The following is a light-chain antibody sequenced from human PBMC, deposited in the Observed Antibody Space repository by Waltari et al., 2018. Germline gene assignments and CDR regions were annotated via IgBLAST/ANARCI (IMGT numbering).Light chain of an antibody. J-gene: IGLJ2*01. V-gene: IGLV2-14*01. Sequence: QSALTQPASVSGSPGQPITISCTGTSSDVGGYNFVSWYQQHPGKAPTLIIYEVYNRPSGVSNRFSGSKSGNKATLVCLISDYYCSSYTSRGTLVFGGGTKLTVL. CDR1: SSDVGGYNF. CDR3: SSYTSRGTLV. CDR2: EVY.